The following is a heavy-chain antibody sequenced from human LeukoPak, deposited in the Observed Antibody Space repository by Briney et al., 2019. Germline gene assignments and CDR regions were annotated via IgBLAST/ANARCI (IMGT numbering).Heavy chain of an antibody. CDR3: AKLRPGIAVAGTRNYFDY. J-gene: IGHJ4*02. Sequence: GGSLRLSCAASGFTFSSYAMSWVRQAPGKGLEWVLAISGSGGSTYYADSVKGRFTISRDNSKNTLYLQMNSPRAEDTAVYYCAKLRPGIAVAGTRNYFDYWGQGTLVTVSS. CDR2: ISGSGGST. CDR1: GFTFSSYA. V-gene: IGHV3-23*01. D-gene: IGHD6-19*01.